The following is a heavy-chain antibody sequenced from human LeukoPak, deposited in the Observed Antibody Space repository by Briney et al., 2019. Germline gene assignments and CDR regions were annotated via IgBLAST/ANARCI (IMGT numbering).Heavy chain of an antibody. CDR1: GFTFSSYS. CDR2: IDTSSTTM. J-gene: IGHJ4*02. V-gene: IGHV3-48*04. Sequence: GGSLRLSCAASGFTFSSYSMNWVRQAPGKGLEWISYIDTSSTTMYYADSVKGRFTISRDNAKNSLYLQMNSLRAEDTAVYYCARDDAGIAAAAPRYWGQGTLVTVSS. CDR3: ARDDAGIAAAAPRY. D-gene: IGHD6-13*01.